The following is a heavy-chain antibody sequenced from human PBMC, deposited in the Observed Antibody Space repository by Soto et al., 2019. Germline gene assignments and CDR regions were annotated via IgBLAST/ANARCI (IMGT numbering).Heavy chain of an antibody. CDR3: AKGLDTTTITSGLDH. CDR2: ISYDGNKE. J-gene: IGHJ4*02. CDR1: GFTFRSHG. V-gene: IGHV3-30*18. D-gene: IGHD5-18*01. Sequence: QVQLVESGGGVVQSGRSLRLSCASSGFTFRSHGLHWVRQAPGKGLEWVAVISYDGNKEYYADSVKGRFNISRDNSKNTLYLQMSSLRAEDTAVYYCAKGLDTTTITSGLDHWGQGTLVTVSS.